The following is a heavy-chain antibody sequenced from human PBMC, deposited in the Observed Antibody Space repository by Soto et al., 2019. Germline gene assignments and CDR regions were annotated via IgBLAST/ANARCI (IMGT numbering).Heavy chain of an antibody. D-gene: IGHD3-22*01. Sequence: PSETLSLTCAVSGGSISSSNWWSWVRQPPGKGLEWFGEIYHSGSTNYNPSLKSRVTISVDKSKNQFSLKLSSVTAADTAVYYCARADSINYYDSSGTPTGYYYYGMDVWGQGTTVT. V-gene: IGHV4-4*02. CDR1: GGSISSSNW. CDR3: ARADSINYYDSSGTPTGYYYYGMDV. CDR2: IYHSGST. J-gene: IGHJ6*02.